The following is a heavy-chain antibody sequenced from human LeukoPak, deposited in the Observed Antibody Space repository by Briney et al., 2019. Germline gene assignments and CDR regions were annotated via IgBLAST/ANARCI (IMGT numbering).Heavy chain of an antibody. CDR1: GFTFTSYA. D-gene: IGHD2-15*01. V-gene: IGHV3-23*01. CDR3: AKNSGCSCFWVFVY. Sequence: GGSLRLSCAASGFTFTSYAMSWVRQGPGKGLEWVSDISSSGDTTYYADSVKGRFTISRENAKSTLYMQMNSVRAEGTAVYYCAKNSGCSCFWVFVYWGQGTLVTVSS. CDR2: ISSSGDTT. J-gene: IGHJ4*02.